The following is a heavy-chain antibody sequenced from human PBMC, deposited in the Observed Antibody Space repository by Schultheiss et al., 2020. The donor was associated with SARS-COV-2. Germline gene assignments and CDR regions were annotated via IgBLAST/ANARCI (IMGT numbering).Heavy chain of an antibody. CDR2: ISSSSSYT. J-gene: IGHJ5*02. Sequence: GGSLRLSCAASGFTFSDYYMSWIRQAPGKGLEWVSYISSSSSYTNYADSVKGRFTISRDNAKNSLYLQMNSLRAEDTAVYYCAKEDYVWGSYRYPYNWFDPWGQGTLVTVSS. D-gene: IGHD3-16*02. CDR1: GFTFSDYY. CDR3: AKEDYVWGSYRYPYNWFDP. V-gene: IGHV3-11*05.